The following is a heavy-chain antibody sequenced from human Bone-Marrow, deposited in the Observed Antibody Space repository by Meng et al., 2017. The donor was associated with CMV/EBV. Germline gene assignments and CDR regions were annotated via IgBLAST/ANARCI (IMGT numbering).Heavy chain of an antibody. CDR3: ARDTAEAGPRYYYYGMDV. CDR1: GGTFSSYA. D-gene: IGHD6-13*01. J-gene: IGHJ6*02. Sequence: SVKVSCKASGGTFSSYAISWVRQAPGQGLEWMGGIIPILGIANYAQKFQGRVTITADKSTSTAYMELSSLRSEDKAVYYCARDTAEAGPRYYYYGMDVWGQGTTVTVSS. CDR2: IIPILGIA. V-gene: IGHV1-69*10.